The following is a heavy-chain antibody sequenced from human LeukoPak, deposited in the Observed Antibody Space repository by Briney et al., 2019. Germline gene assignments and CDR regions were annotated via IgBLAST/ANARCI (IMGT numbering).Heavy chain of an antibody. CDR2: IHPSGML. Sequence: SETLSLTCTVSGASFNSDDQYWNWIRQSPGKGLEWIGSIHPSGMLYNNPSLESRVTMSRDTSKNQFSLNLNSVTAADTAVYFCSRGLDSRKLGYWGQGTLVAVSS. D-gene: IGHD3-22*01. CDR1: GASFNSDDQY. J-gene: IGHJ4*02. CDR3: SRGLDSRKLGY. V-gene: IGHV4-31*03.